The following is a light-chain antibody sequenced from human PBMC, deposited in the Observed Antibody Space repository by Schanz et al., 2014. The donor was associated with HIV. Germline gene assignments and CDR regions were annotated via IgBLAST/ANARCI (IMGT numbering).Light chain of an antibody. CDR1: HSILHPSSNKNY. CDR3: QQYFALPLT. CDR2: WAS. V-gene: IGKV4-1*01. J-gene: IGKJ4*01. Sequence: DIVMTQSRDSVAVSLGERATITCESSHSILHPSSNKNYLAWYQQKPGQPPKLLMSWASTRASGVPARFSGSGSGTDFTLTISGLQAEDVAVYFCQQYFALPLTFGGGTQVEIK.